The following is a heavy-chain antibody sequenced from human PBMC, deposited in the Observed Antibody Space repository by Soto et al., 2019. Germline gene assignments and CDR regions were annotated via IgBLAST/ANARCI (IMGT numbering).Heavy chain of an antibody. J-gene: IGHJ5*02. CDR1: GFTFSSYA. V-gene: IGHV3-23*01. CDR2: ISGSGGST. CDR3: AKGPPLGYCSGGSCYPWFDP. D-gene: IGHD2-15*01. Sequence: EVQLLESGGGLVQPGGSLRLSCAASGFTFSSYAMSWVRQAPGKGLEWVSAISGSGGSTYYADSVKGRFTISRDNSKNTLYLQMNSLRAEDRPVYYCAKGPPLGYCSGGSCYPWFDPWGQGTLVTVSS.